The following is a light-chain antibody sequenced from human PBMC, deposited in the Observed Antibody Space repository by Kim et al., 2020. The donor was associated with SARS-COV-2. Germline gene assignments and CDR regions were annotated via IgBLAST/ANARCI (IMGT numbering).Light chain of an antibody. CDR3: ISYTSSSTPVV. CDR2: DVS. V-gene: IGLV2-14*04. J-gene: IGLJ2*01. CDR1: SSDVGGYNY. Sequence: SITISCTGTSSDVGGYNYVSWYQQHPGKAPKLMIYDVSKRPSGVSNRFSGSKSGNTASLTISGLQAEDEADYYCISYTSSSTPVVFGGGTQLTVL.